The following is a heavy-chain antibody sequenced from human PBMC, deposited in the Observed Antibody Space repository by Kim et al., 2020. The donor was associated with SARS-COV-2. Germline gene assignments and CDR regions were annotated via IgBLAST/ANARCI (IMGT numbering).Heavy chain of an antibody. CDR3: ARSYCSGGSCSAQYDP. CDR2: INPSGGST. V-gene: IGHV1-46*01. J-gene: IGHJ5*02. D-gene: IGHD2-15*01. CDR1: GYTFTSYY. Sequence: ASVKVSCKASGYTFTSYYMHWVRQAPGQGLEWMGIINPSGGSTSHAQKFQGRVTMTRDTSTSTVYMELSSLRSEDTAVYYCARSYCSGGSCSAQYDPWGQGTLVTVSS.